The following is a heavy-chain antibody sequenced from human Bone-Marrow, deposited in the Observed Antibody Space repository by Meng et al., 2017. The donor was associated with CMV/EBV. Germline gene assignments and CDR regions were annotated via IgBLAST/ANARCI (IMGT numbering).Heavy chain of an antibody. CDR3: ARDLRRVYYFDY. V-gene: IGHV3-11*05. CDR2: ISSSSSYT. Sequence: QVQLVGSGGGLVKPGGSLRLSCAASGFTFSDYYMSWIRQAPGKGLEWVSYISSSSSYTNYADSVKGRFTISRDNAKNSLYLQMNSLRAEDTAVYYCARDLRRVYYFDYWGQGTLVTVSS. CDR1: GFTFSDYY. D-gene: IGHD2-8*01. J-gene: IGHJ4*02.